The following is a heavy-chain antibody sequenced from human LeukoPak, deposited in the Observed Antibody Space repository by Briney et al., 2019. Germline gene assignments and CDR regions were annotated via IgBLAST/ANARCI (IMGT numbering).Heavy chain of an antibody. V-gene: IGHV3-9*01. Sequence: GGSLRLSCAASGFTFDDYAMHWVRQAPGKGLEWVSGISWNSGSIGYADSVKGRFTISRDNAKNSLYLQMNSLRAEDTALYYCAKDTRWELPPDAFDIWGQGTMVTVSS. CDR3: AKDTRWELPPDAFDI. CDR1: GFTFDDYA. J-gene: IGHJ3*02. CDR2: ISWNSGSI. D-gene: IGHD1-26*01.